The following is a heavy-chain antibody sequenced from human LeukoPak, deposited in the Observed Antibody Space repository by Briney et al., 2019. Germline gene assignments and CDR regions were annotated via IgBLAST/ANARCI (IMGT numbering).Heavy chain of an antibody. D-gene: IGHD2-2*02. Sequence: PGGSLRLSCAASGFTFSSYAMSGVRQSPGKGLECVSAIRGSCGSTYYADSVKGLFTISRDNSKNTLYLQMNSLRAEDTAVYYCAKDHGGQLLYGTFDYWGQGTLVTVSS. V-gene: IGHV3-23*01. J-gene: IGHJ4*02. CDR1: GFTFSSYA. CDR2: IRGSCGST. CDR3: AKDHGGQLLYGTFDY.